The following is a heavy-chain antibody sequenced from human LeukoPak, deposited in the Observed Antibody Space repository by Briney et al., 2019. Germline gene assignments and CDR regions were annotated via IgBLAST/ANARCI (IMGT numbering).Heavy chain of an antibody. CDR3: AKRVEYDYVWGSLGYFDY. CDR2: ISGSGGST. D-gene: IGHD3-16*01. J-gene: IGHJ4*02. CDR1: GFTFSSYA. Sequence: GGSLRLSCAASGFTFSSYAMSWVRQAPGKGLEWVSAISGSGGSTYYVDSVKGRFTISRDNSKNTLYLQMNSLRAEDTAVYYCAKRVEYDYVWGSLGYFDYWGQGTLVTVSS. V-gene: IGHV3-23*01.